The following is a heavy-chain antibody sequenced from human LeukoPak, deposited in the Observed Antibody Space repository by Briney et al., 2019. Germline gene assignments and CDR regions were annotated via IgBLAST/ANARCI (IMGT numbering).Heavy chain of an antibody. V-gene: IGHV4-30-2*01. Sequence: SETLSLPCTGSGNSISSGGYYWSRIRQPPGKGVEWIGYIYHNGTTDYTPSLKSRVTISLDRSKNQFSLKLSSVTAADTAVYYCARQDYDILTGYYNYFDYWGQGTLVTVSS. CDR1: GNSISSGGYY. CDR3: ARQDYDILTGYYNYFDY. CDR2: IYHNGTT. D-gene: IGHD3-9*01. J-gene: IGHJ4*02.